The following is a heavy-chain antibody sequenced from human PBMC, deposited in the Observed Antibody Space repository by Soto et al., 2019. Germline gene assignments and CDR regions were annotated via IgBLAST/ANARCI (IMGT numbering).Heavy chain of an antibody. J-gene: IGHJ5*02. CDR2: IYATGTT. CDR1: GASISGFY. V-gene: IGHV4-4*07. D-gene: IGHD1-1*01. Sequence: LSLTCTVSGASISGFYWSWIRKSAGKGLEWIGRIYATGTTDYNPSLKSRVMMSVDTSKKQFSLKLRSVTAADTAVYYCVRDGTKTLRDWLDPWGQGISVTVSS. CDR3: VRDGTKTLRDWLDP.